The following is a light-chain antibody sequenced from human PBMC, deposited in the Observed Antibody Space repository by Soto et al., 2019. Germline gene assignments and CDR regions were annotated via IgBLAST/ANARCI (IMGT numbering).Light chain of an antibody. CDR1: QSVSSN. V-gene: IGKV3-15*01. CDR3: QQYGSSPLYT. CDR2: GAS. Sequence: EKALTQSPVTLSLSPGERATLSCRASQSVSSNLAWYQQRPGQAPRLLIYGASTRASGVPDRFSGSGSGTEFILTISSLQSEDSAVYYCQQYGSSPLYTFGQGTKLEIK. J-gene: IGKJ2*01.